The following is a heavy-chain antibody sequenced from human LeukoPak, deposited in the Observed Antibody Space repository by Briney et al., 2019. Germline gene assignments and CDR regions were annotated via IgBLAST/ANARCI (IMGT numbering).Heavy chain of an antibody. Sequence: SETLSLTCTVSGGSISSGGYYWSWIRQPPGKGLEWIGYIYYSGSTNYNPSLKSRVTISVDTSKNQFSLKLSSVTAADTAVYYCARQKDYYDSSGVDWGQGTLVTVSS. CDR1: GGSISSGGYY. CDR2: IYYSGST. CDR3: ARQKDYYDSSGVD. D-gene: IGHD3-22*01. J-gene: IGHJ4*02. V-gene: IGHV4-61*08.